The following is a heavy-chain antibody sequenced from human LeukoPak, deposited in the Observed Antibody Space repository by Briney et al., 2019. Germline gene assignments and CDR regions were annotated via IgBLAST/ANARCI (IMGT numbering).Heavy chain of an antibody. D-gene: IGHD6-19*01. J-gene: IGHJ4*02. CDR3: AKGIAVAGTELAD. CDR2: IRYDGSIK. CDR1: GFTFSSYA. V-gene: IGHV3-30*02. Sequence: PGGSLRLSCAASGFTFSSYAMHWVRQAPGKGLEWVSFIRYDGSIKYYADSVEGRFTISRDNSKNTLYLQMNSLRADDTAVYYCAKGIAVAGTELADWGQGTLVTVS.